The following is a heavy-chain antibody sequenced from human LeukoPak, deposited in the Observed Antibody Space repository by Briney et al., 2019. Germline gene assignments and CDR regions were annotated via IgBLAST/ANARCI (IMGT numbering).Heavy chain of an antibody. CDR2: ISVYSGNT. V-gene: IGHV1-18*01. J-gene: IGHJ5*02. Sequence: ASVKVSCKASGYTFASYGVSWVRQAPGQGPEWMAWISVYSGNTKYTQKFQGRVTLTADTSTSTVYMELRSLRSDDTAVYYCARDGWSLGPWGQGTLDTVSS. D-gene: IGHD2-8*01. CDR1: GYTFASYG. CDR3: ARDGWSLGP.